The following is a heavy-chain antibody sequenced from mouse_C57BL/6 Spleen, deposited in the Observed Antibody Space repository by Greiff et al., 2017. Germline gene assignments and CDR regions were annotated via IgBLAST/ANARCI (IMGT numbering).Heavy chain of an antibody. D-gene: IGHD2-4*01. CDR3: ARVDYDGAWFAY. CDR1: GYAFSSYW. J-gene: IGHJ3*01. Sequence: QVQLKQSGAELVKPGASLKISCKASGYAFSSYWMNWVKQRPGKGLEWIGQIYTGDGDTNYNGKFKGKATLTADKSSSTAYMQLSSLTSEDSAVYFCARVDYDGAWFAYWGQGTLVTVSA. CDR2: IYTGDGDT. V-gene: IGHV1-80*01.